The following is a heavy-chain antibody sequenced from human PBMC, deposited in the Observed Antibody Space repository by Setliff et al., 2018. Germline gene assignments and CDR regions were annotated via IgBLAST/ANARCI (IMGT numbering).Heavy chain of an antibody. V-gene: IGHV4-61*02. CDR1: GDSISSGSYY. Sequence: SETLSLTCTVSGDSISSGSYYWNWIRQPAGKGLEWIGRVYTSGSTNYNPSLNSRVTISLDTSKNQFSLKLISVTAADTAVYYCARVAGSGYLDRCFDPWGQGTLVTVSS. CDR2: VYTSGST. D-gene: IGHD3-22*01. J-gene: IGHJ5*02. CDR3: ARVAGSGYLDRCFDP.